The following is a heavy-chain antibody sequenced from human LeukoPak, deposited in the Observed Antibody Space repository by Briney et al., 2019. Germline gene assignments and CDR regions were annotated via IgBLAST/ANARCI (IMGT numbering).Heavy chain of an antibody. D-gene: IGHD6-19*01. CDR3: GRPVSGSSGWYYNY. CDR1: GASFSGYY. Sequence: NPSETLSPTCAVYGASFSGYYWSWIRQPPGKGLEWIGEINHSGSTNYNPSLKSPVTISVDTSENQFSLKMSSVTAADTAVYYCGRPVSGSSGWYYNYWGQGTLVTVSS. V-gene: IGHV4-34*01. CDR2: INHSGST. J-gene: IGHJ4*02.